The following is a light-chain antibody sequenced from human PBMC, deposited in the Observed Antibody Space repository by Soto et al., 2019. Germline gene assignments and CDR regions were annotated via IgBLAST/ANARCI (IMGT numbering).Light chain of an antibody. V-gene: IGKV3-20*01. Sequence: EIVLTQSPGTLSLSPGERATLSCRASHSVSSSYLAWYQQKPGQGPRLLIYGASSRATGIPDRFSSSGSGTDFTLTISRLEPEDFAVYYCQQYGGSPPYTFGQGTKLEIK. CDR2: GAS. CDR1: HSVSSSY. J-gene: IGKJ2*01. CDR3: QQYGGSPPYT.